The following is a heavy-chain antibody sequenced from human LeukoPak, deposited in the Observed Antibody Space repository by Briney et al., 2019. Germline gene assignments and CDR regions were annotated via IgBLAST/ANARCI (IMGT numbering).Heavy chain of an antibody. V-gene: IGHV3-23*01. CDR1: GFTFSSYA. Sequence: TGGSLRLSCAASGFTFSSYAMSWVRQAPGKGLEWVSAISGSGGSTYYADSVKGRFTISRDNSKNTLYLQMNSLRAEDTAVYYCAKCMGFGVVIGVDYWGQGTLVTVSS. J-gene: IGHJ4*02. D-gene: IGHD3-3*01. CDR2: ISGSGGST. CDR3: AKCMGFGVVIGVDY.